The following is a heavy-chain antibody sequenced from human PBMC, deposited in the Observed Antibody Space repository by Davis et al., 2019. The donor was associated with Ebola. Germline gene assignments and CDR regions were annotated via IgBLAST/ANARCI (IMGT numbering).Heavy chain of an antibody. CDR3: ARSYPLVVASGDNWFDP. CDR2: INAGNGNT. D-gene: IGHD2-2*01. CDR1: GYTFTSYA. Sequence: ASVKVSCKASGYTFTSYAMHWVRQAPGQRLEWMGWINAGNGNTKYSQKFQGRVTITRNTSISTAYMELSSLRSEDTAVYYCARSYPLVVASGDNWFDPWGQGTLVTVSS. V-gene: IGHV1-3*01. J-gene: IGHJ5*02.